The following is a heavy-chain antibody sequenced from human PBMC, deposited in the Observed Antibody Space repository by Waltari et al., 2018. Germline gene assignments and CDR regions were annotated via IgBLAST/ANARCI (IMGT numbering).Heavy chain of an antibody. V-gene: IGHV3-21*01. J-gene: IGHJ4*02. Sequence: EVQLVESGGGLVRPGGSLRLSCAASGFPFSRNSMNWVRQAPGKGLEWISSISSTGTYTHYADSVKGRFTISRDNAKNSLYLQMNSLRAEDTGVYWCATGGWGFYLDNWGQGTLVTFSS. D-gene: IGHD7-27*01. CDR3: ATGGWGFYLDN. CDR1: GFPFSRNS. CDR2: ISSTGTYT.